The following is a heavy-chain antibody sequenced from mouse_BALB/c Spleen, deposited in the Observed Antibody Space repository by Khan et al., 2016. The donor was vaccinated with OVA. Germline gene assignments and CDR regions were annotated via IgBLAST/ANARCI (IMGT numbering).Heavy chain of an antibody. D-gene: IGHD3-3*01. Sequence: VELVVPGPGLVQPSQSLSITCTVSGFSLTSYGIHWVRQSLGKGLEWLGVIWSGGITNYNATFISRLSFSKDNSKSQVFFKMNSLQANNTAIYYWARNRGGYFDYWGQGTTLTVSS. V-gene: IGHV2-2*02. J-gene: IGHJ2*01. CDR2: IWSGGIT. CDR3: ARNRGGYFDY. CDR1: GFSLTSYG.